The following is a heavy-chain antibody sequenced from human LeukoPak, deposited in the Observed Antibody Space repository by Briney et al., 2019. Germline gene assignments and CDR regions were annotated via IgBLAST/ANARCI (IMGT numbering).Heavy chain of an antibody. Sequence: GGSLRLSCAASGFTFSSYAMSWVRQAPGKGLEWVSAISGSGGSTYYADSVKGRFTISRDDSKNTLYLQMNSLRAEDTAVYYCAKDRGDGYNEYYFDYWGQGTLVTVSS. CDR1: GFTFSSYA. V-gene: IGHV3-23*01. J-gene: IGHJ4*02. D-gene: IGHD5-24*01. CDR3: AKDRGDGYNEYYFDY. CDR2: ISGSGGST.